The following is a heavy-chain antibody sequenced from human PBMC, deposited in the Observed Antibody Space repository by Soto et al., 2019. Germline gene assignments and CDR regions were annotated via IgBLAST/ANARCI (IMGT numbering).Heavy chain of an antibody. V-gene: IGHV1-69*08. J-gene: IGHJ4*02. D-gene: IGHD3-16*01. CDR3: ARDLGGAYFLAFDY. CDR2: IIPILGIA. CDR1: GGTFSSYT. Sequence: QVQLVQSGAEVKKPGSSVKVSCKASGGTFSSYTISWVRQAPGQGLEWMGRIIPILGIANYAQKFQGRVTITADKSTSTAYMELSSLRSEDMAVYYCARDLGGAYFLAFDYWGQGTLVTVSS.